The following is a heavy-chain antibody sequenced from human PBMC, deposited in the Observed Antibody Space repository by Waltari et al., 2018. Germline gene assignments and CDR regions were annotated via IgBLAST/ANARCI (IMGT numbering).Heavy chain of an antibody. Sequence: GLEWMGWMNPNSGNTGYAQKFQGRVTITRNTSISTAYMELSSLRSEDTAVYYCARGTRIVVVPAASYYFDYWGQGTLVTVSS. V-gene: IGHV1-8*03. CDR3: ARGTRIVVVPAASYYFDY. J-gene: IGHJ4*02. D-gene: IGHD2-2*01. CDR2: MNPNSGNT.